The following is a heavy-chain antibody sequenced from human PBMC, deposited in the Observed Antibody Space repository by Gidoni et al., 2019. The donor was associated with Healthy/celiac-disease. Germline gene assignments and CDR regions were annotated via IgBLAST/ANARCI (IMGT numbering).Heavy chain of an antibody. V-gene: IGHV4-39*01. J-gene: IGHJ5*02. CDR1: GGPISSSSYH. CDR3: ARHDDAGDSSSWYARYNWFDP. Sequence: QLQLQESGPGLVKPSETLSLTCTVSGGPISSSSYHWGWIRQPPGKGLEWIGSIYYSGSTYYNPSLKSRVTISVDTSKNQFSLKLSSVTAADTAVYYCARHDDAGDSSSWYARYNWFDPWGQGTLVTVSS. CDR2: IYYSGST. D-gene: IGHD6-13*01.